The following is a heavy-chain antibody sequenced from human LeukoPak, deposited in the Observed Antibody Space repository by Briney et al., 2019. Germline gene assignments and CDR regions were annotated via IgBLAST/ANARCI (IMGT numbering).Heavy chain of an antibody. V-gene: IGHV3-11*06. CDR2: ISSSSSYT. CDR1: GFTFSGYY. Sequence: GGSLRLSCAASGFTFSGYYMSWIRQAPGKGLEWVSYISSSSSYTNYADSVKGRFTISRDNAKNSLYLQMNSLRAEDTAVYYCARDLGAYYYGMDVWGKGTTVTVSS. CDR3: ARDLGAYYYGMDV. J-gene: IGHJ6*04. D-gene: IGHD1-26*01.